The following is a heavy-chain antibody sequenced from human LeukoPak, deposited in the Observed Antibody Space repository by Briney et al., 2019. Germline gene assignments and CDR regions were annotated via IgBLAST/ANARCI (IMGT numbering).Heavy chain of an antibody. CDR2: ISWNSGSI. J-gene: IGHJ5*02. V-gene: IGHV3-9*01. CDR3: AKGSQYYYDSSGYYNWFDP. CDR1: GFTFGDYA. Sequence: GGSLRLSCTASGFTFGDYAMHWVRQAPGKGLEWVSGISWNSGSIGYADSVKGRFTISRDNAKNSLYLQMNSLRAEDTALYYCAKGSQYYYDSSGYYNWFDPWGQGTLVTVSS. D-gene: IGHD3-22*01.